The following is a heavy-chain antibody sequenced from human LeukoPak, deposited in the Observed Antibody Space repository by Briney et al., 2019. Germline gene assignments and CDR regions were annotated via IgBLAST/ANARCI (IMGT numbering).Heavy chain of an antibody. V-gene: IGHV4-34*01. CDR1: GGSFSDFH. Sequence: AETLSLTCTDYGGSFSDFHWSWIRLPPGKGLEWIGEINHSGNTNYNPSLKSRVTISIDTSKNQFSLKLSSVTAADTAVYYCARGKVTRDWYFDLWGRGTLVTVSS. CDR2: INHSGNT. CDR3: ARGKVTRDWYFDL. D-gene: IGHD4-17*01. J-gene: IGHJ2*01.